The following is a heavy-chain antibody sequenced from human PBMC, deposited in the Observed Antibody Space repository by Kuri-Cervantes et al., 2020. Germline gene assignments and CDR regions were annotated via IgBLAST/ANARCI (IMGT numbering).Heavy chain of an antibody. CDR1: GFTFDDYA. CDR3: ARDDGMITFGGVIGPFDY. D-gene: IGHD3-16*02. CDR2: INWNSGSI. Sequence: GGSLRLSCAASGFTFDDYAMHWVRQAPGKGLEWVSGINWNSGSINYADSVKGRFTISRDNAKNSLYLQMNSLRAEDTAVYYCARDDGMITFGGVIGPFDYWGQGALVTVSS. V-gene: IGHV3-9*01. J-gene: IGHJ4*02.